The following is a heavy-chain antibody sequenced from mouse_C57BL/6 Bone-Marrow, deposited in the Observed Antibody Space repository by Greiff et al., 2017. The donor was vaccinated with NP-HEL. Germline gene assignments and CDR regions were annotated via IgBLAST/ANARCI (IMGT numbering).Heavy chain of an antibody. CDR2: INPASGGT. CDR3: ARLFFDY. Sequence: QVQLQQSGAELVRPGTSVKVSCKASGYAFTNYLIEWVKQRPGQGLEWIGVINPASGGTNYNEKFKGKATLTADKSSSTAYMQLSSLTSEDSAVCFCARLFFDYWGQGTTLTVSS. V-gene: IGHV1-54*01. CDR1: GYAFTNYL. J-gene: IGHJ2*01.